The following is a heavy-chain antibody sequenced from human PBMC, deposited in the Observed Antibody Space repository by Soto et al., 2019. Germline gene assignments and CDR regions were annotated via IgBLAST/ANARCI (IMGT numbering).Heavy chain of an antibody. CDR3: AKGSYSGRYSDFDC. Sequence: PGGSLRLSCAASGFTFSSYGMFWVRQAPGGGLEWVAFISYDGSNKCSDSVKGRFTISRDNSKNTLYLQMNSLRAEDTAVYYCAKGSYSGRYSDFDCWGQGTLVTVSS. CDR2: ISYDGSNK. D-gene: IGHD1-26*01. J-gene: IGHJ4*02. CDR1: GFTFSSYG. V-gene: IGHV3-30*18.